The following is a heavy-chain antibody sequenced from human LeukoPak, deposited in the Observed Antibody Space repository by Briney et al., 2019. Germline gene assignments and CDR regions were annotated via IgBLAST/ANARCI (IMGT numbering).Heavy chain of an antibody. J-gene: IGHJ4*02. CDR3: AIFAEVWGSYRRFDY. CDR2: IQQDGSAK. V-gene: IGHV3-7*01. D-gene: IGHD3-16*02. CDR1: GFTFSSYW. Sequence: GGSLRLSCAASGFTFSSYWMSWVRQAPGKGLEWVANIQQDGSAKYYVDSVKGRLTISRDNAKNSLYLQMNSLRVEDSAVYYCAIFAEVWGSYRRFDYWGQGTLVTVSS.